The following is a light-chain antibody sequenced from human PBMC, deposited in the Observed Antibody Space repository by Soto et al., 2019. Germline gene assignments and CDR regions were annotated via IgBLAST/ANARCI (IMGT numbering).Light chain of an antibody. CDR1: SSNIGTNH. Sequence: QPVLTQPPSASGTPGQRVTISCSGGSSNIGTNHVYWYQHLPGTAPKLLIYRHTLRPSGVPDRFSGSKSGTSASLAISGLQSEDEADYYCAAWDDSLNGVVFGGGTKLTVL. V-gene: IGLV1-44*01. J-gene: IGLJ2*01. CDR2: RHT. CDR3: AAWDDSLNGVV.